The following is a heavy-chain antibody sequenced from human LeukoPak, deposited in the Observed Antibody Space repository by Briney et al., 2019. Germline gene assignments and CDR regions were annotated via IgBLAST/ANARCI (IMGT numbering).Heavy chain of an antibody. CDR3: ARDTPYCGGDCYSSDAFDI. Sequence: GGSLRLSCAASGFTFSSYSMNWVRQAPGKGLEWVSSTSSSSSYIYYADSVKGRFTISRDNAKNSLYLQMNSLRAEDTAVYCCARDTPYCGGDCYSSDAFDIWGQGTMVTVSS. D-gene: IGHD2-21*02. V-gene: IGHV3-21*01. CDR2: TSSSSSYI. J-gene: IGHJ3*02. CDR1: GFTFSSYS.